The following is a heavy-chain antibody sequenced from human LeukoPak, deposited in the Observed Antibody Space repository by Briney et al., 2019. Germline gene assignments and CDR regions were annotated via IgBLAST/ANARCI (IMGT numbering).Heavy chain of an antibody. CDR2: IKQDGSEK. V-gene: IGHV3-7*01. CDR3: AREVGVVVPAATYYYYYMDV. J-gene: IGHJ6*03. CDR1: GFPFSSYW. Sequence: GSLRLSFAASGFPFSSYWMSWVRPAPGKGLEWVANIKQDGSEKYYLDSVKGRFTISRDNAKNSLYLQMNSLRAEDTAVYYCAREVGVVVPAATYYYYYMDVWGKGTTVTVSS. D-gene: IGHD2-2*01.